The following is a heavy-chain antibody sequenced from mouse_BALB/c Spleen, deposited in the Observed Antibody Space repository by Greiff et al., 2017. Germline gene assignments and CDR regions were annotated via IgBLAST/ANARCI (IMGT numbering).Heavy chain of an antibody. Sequence: QVQLKESGAELVRPGTSVKISCKASGYTFTNYWLGWVKQRPGHGLEWIGDIYPGGGYTNYNEKFKGKATLTADTSSSTAYMQLSSLTSEDSAVYFCASYYGSSSYAMDYWGQGTSVTVSS. V-gene: IGHV1-63*02. CDR2: IYPGGGYT. CDR1: GYTFTNYW. D-gene: IGHD1-1*01. J-gene: IGHJ4*01. CDR3: ASYYGSSSYAMDY.